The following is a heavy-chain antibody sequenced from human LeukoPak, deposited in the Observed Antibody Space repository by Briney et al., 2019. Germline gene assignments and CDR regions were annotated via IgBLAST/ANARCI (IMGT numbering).Heavy chain of an antibody. Sequence: AAVKVSCNASGYTFTTYDLNWVRQATGQGLEWMGWMNPNSGDTGYAQKFQGRVTMTRNTSISTAYMELSSLRSEDTAVYYCARDYGGNSGWFDPWGQGTLVTVSS. D-gene: IGHD4-23*01. V-gene: IGHV1-8*01. CDR1: GYTFTTYD. CDR2: MNPNSGDT. J-gene: IGHJ5*02. CDR3: ARDYGGNSGWFDP.